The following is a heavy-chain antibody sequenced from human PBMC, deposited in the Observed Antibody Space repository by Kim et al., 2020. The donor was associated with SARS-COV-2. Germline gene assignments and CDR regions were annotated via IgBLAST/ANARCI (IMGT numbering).Heavy chain of an antibody. V-gene: IGHV1-2*02. CDR3: ARGIDR. Sequence: NIDRGTTNYAQNCQGRVTITRDPSISTAYMELSRLRSDDTAVYYCARGIDRWGQGTLVTVTS. J-gene: IGHJ5*02. CDR2: NIDRGTT. D-gene: IGHD3-3*02.